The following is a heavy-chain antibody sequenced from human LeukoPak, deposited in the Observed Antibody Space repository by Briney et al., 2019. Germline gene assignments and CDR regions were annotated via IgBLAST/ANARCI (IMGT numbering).Heavy chain of an antibody. V-gene: IGHV4-61*02. J-gene: IGHJ6*03. CDR1: GDSISSGDNY. D-gene: IGHD6-19*01. CDR3: ARDKRVAVAGTYIYYYYMDV. Sequence: SETLSLTCTVSGDSISSGDNYWRWVRQPAGTGLEWLGRIYTSGSTKYNPSLKSRVTISVDTSKNQFSLKLSSVTAADTAVYYCARDKRVAVAGTYIYYYYMDVWGNGTTVTISS. CDR2: IYTSGST.